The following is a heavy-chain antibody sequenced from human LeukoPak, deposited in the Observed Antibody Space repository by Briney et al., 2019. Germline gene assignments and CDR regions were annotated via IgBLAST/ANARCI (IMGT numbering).Heavy chain of an antibody. CDR2: VYYGGST. Sequence: SETLSLTCSVSGGSINSSSFYWGWIRQSPGKGLEWLGSVYYGGSTSDNPSLKSRVIISVDTSKNQVSLKLSSVTAADTGVYYCARVDYNRSDAFEMWGQGAMVTVSS. CDR3: ARVDYNRSDAFEM. J-gene: IGHJ3*02. CDR1: GGSINSSSFY. D-gene: IGHD1-14*01. V-gene: IGHV4-39*02.